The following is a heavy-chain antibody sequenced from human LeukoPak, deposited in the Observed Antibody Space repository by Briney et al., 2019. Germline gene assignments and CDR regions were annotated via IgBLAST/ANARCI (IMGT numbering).Heavy chain of an antibody. V-gene: IGHV3-11*04. J-gene: IGHJ6*03. D-gene: IGHD1-1*01. Sequence: PGGSLRLSCAASGFTFSDSFMSWVGQAPGRGLEWLSYISHSGITTYYADSVKGRFTISKDNAKNSLYLQMNSLSVEDTAVYFCARSETGTTSGRFYYFYMDVWGKGTTVTVSS. CDR1: GFTFSDSF. CDR2: ISHSGITT. CDR3: ARSETGTTSGRFYYFYMDV.